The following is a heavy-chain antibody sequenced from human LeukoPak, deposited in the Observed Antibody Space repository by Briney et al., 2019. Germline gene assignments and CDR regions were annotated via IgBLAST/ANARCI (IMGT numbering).Heavy chain of an antibody. D-gene: IGHD5-24*01. CDR2: IKSSSGGGTT. Sequence: GGSLRLSCAASGFXFSSYWISWGCQAPGKGLGWGCRIKSSSGGGTTDYAAPVKGRFTISTDDSTNTLYLQMNSLTTEDTAVYFCTTALSWVQSSFYYWGQGTLVTVSS. CDR3: TTALSWVQSSFYY. J-gene: IGHJ4*02. V-gene: IGHV3-15*01. CDR1: GFXFSSYW.